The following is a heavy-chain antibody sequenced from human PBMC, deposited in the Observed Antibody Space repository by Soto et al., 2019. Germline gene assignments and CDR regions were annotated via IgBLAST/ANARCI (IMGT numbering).Heavy chain of an antibody. Sequence: ASVKVSCKASGYTLTNNDVSWVRQATGQGLEWMGWMNPGSGDTGYAQKFQGRVTMTRDISIATAYMELNSLTSEDTAIYYCARMESFGSLNWFDPWGQGTLVTVSS. CDR1: GYTLTNND. CDR2: MNPGSGDT. J-gene: IGHJ5*02. V-gene: IGHV1-8*02. CDR3: ARMESFGSLNWFDP. D-gene: IGHD5-18*01.